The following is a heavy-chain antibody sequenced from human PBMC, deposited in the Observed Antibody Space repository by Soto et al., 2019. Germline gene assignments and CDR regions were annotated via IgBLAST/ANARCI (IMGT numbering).Heavy chain of an antibody. Sequence: QVQLQGSGPGLVKPSETLSLVCSVSGVSITTSRFWWGWIRQPPGKGLEWIGTISYGGTTEYNPSFWRRVTRYADTSKTQFSLKGSSVTAADTAVYYCARFPTGWLIWFDPWDQGTLVTVSS. CDR1: GVSITTSRFW. V-gene: IGHV4-39*01. CDR3: ARFPTGWLIWFDP. D-gene: IGHD3-16*01. J-gene: IGHJ5*02. CDR2: ISYGGTT.